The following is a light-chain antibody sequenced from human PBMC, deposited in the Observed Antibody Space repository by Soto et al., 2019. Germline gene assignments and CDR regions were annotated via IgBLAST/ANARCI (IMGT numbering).Light chain of an antibody. V-gene: IGLV2-14*03. CDR3: VSFTSSTTYV. Sequence: QSALTQPASVSASPGQSITISCTGTSSDVGGSNFVSWYQQHPGKPPKLIIYDVATRPSGVSNRFSGSKSGSTASLIISRLQTEDEAEYYCVSFTSSTTYVFGSGTMLTVL. CDR1: SSDVGGSNF. J-gene: IGLJ1*01. CDR2: DVA.